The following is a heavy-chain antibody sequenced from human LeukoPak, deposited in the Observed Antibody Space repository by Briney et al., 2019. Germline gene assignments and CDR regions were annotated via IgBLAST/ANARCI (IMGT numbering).Heavy chain of an antibody. CDR2: ILYDGSNK. V-gene: IGHV3-30*04. D-gene: IGHD3-10*01. CDR3: ARATYYYGSGSSVYYGMDV. CDR1: GFTFSSYA. Sequence: GGSLRLSCAASGFTFSSYAMHWVRQAPGKGLEWVAVILYDGSNKYYADSVKGRFTISRDNSKNTLYLQMNSLRAEDTAVYYCARATYYYGSGSSVYYGMDVWGKGTTVTVSS. J-gene: IGHJ6*04.